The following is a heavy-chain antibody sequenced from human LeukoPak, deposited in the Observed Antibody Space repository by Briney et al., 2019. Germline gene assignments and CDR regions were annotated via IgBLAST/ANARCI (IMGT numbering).Heavy chain of an antibody. J-gene: IGHJ6*02. V-gene: IGHV3-23*01. CDR1: GFTFSSYA. Sequence: TGGSLRLSCAASGFTFSSYAMSWVRQAPGKGLEWVSAISGSGGSTYYADSVKGRFTISRDNSKNTLYLQMNSLRAEDTAVYYCACLGSGALIGYYYYYGMDVWGQGTTVTVSS. CDR2: ISGSGGST. D-gene: IGHD3-10*01. CDR3: ACLGSGALIGYYYYYGMDV.